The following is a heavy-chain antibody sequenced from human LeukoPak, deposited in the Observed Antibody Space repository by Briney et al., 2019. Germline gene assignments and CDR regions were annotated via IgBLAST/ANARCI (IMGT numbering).Heavy chain of an antibody. CDR3: ARHVGSGYYGYYYYYGMDV. D-gene: IGHD3-22*01. CDR2: IYYSGST. CDR1: GGSISSSSYY. Sequence: SETLSLTCTVSGGSISSSSYYWGWIRQPPGKGLEWIGSIYYSGSTYYNPSLKSRVTISVDTSKNQFSLKLSSVTAADTAVYYCARHVGSGYYGYYYYYGMDVWGQGTTVTVSS. J-gene: IGHJ6*02. V-gene: IGHV4-39*01.